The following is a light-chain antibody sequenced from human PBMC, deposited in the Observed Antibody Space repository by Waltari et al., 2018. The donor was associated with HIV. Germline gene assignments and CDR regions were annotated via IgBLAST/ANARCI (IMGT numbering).Light chain of an antibody. V-gene: IGLV1-51*01. CDR2: DNT. CDR1: SSNIGTNF. CDR3: GTWDGSLNVWV. Sequence: QSVLTQPPSVSAASGQTVTISCSGSSSNIGTNFVSWYQQLPGIAPKLLIDDNTKRPSGNPDRFSGSKSGTSATLAITGLQTGDKADYYCGTWDGSLNVWVFGGGTKVTV. J-gene: IGLJ3*02.